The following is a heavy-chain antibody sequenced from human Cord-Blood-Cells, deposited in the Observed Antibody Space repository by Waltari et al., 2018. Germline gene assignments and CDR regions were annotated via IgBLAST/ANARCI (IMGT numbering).Heavy chain of an antibody. CDR1: GFPFDDYA. D-gene: IGHD4-4*01. CDR3: AKDRRPYSNYDAFDI. Sequence: EVQLVESGGGLVQPGRSLRLSCAASGFPFDDYAMHWVRQAPGKGLEWVSGISWNSGSIGYADSVKGRFTISRDNAKNSLYLQMNSLRAEDMALYYCAKDRRPYSNYDAFDIWGQGTMVTVSS. CDR2: ISWNSGSI. J-gene: IGHJ3*02. V-gene: IGHV3-9*03.